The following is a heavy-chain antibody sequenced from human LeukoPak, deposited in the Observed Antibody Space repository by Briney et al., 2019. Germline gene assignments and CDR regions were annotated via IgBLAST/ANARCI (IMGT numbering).Heavy chain of an antibody. CDR2: IWYDGSNK. CDR1: GFTFSNYG. V-gene: IGHV3-33*01. D-gene: IGHD4-17*01. Sequence: GGSLRLSCAASGFTFSNYGMHWVRQAPGKGLEWVAVIWYDGSNKYYADSVKGRFTISRDNSKNTLYLQMNSLRAEDTAVYYCARGATVTTLVSSQRDYYYYHGMDVWGQGTTVTVSS. J-gene: IGHJ6*02. CDR3: ARGATVTTLVSSQRDYYYYHGMDV.